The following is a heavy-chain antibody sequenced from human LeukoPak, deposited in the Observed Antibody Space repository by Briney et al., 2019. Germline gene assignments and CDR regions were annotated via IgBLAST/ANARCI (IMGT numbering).Heavy chain of an antibody. CDR3: ARWDFLTGSGDY. CDR2: IKEDGSEN. D-gene: IGHD3-9*01. Sequence: GGSLRLSCATSGFIFSNYWMSWVRQAPGKGLEWVANIKEDGSENYYVDSVKGRFTISRDNAKNSLYLQMNSLRPEDTAVYYCARWDFLTGSGDYWGQGTLVTVSS. V-gene: IGHV3-7*01. CDR1: GFIFSNYW. J-gene: IGHJ4*02.